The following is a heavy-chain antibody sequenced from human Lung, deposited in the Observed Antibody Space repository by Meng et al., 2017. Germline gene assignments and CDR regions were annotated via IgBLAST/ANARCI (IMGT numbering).Heavy chain of an antibody. D-gene: IGHD5-12*01. CDR3: ARGPTIMAHDFDY. CDR1: GGSFSDYY. CDR2: INHSGST. J-gene: IGHJ4*02. V-gene: IGHV4-34*01. Sequence: GQRVECGARLLKPSETLSLTCVVSGGSFSDYYWSWIRPPPGKGLEWIGEINHSGSTNYNPSLESRATISVDTSQNNLSLKLSSVTAADSAVYYCARGPTIMAHDFDYWGQGTLVTVSS.